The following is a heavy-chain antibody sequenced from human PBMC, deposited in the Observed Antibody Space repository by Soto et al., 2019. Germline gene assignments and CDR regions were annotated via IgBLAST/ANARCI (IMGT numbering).Heavy chain of an antibody. CDR3: ARHGPRVCYGHSDYYSYGMDV. J-gene: IGHJ6*02. V-gene: IGHV5-51*01. D-gene: IGHD5-18*01. Sequence: GESLKISCKGSGYSFTIYWIGWVRQMPGKGLEWMGIIYPGDSDTRYSPSFQGQVTISADKSISPAYLQCSSLKASDTAMYYCARHGPRVCYGHSDYYSYGMDVGGRGATVT. CDR1: GYSFTIYW. CDR2: IYPGDSDT.